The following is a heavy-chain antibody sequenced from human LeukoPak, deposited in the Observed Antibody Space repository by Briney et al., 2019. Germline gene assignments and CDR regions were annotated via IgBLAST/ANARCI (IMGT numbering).Heavy chain of an antibody. Sequence: GGSLRLSCAASGFTSSNYAMKWVRQAPGKGLDLISYISSDGGAIYYTDSVKGRFTISRDNSKNSLYLQMNSLRAEDTAVYYCARDYAGDLSDYWGQGTLVTVSS. J-gene: IGHJ4*02. D-gene: IGHD4-17*01. CDR3: ARDYAGDLSDY. CDR2: ISSDGGAI. CDR1: GFTSSNYA. V-gene: IGHV3-48*03.